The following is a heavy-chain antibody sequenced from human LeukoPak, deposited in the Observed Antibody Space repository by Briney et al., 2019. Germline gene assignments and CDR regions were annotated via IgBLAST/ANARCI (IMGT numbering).Heavy chain of an antibody. V-gene: IGHV4-59*01. CDR1: GGSISSYY. Sequence: PSETLSLTCTVSGGSISSYYWSWIRQPPGKGLEWIGYIYYSGSTNYNPSLKSRVTISVDTSKNQISLKLSSVTAADTAVYYCARIALTSAPGAFDIWGQGTMVTVSS. CDR2: IYYSGST. CDR3: ARIALTSAPGAFDI. D-gene: IGHD1-1*01. J-gene: IGHJ3*02.